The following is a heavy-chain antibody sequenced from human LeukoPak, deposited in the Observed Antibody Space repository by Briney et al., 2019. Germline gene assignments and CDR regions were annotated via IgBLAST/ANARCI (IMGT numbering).Heavy chain of an antibody. CDR2: IYYSGST. Sequence: SETLSLTCTVSGGSISSYYWSWIRQPPGKGLEWIGYIYYSGSTNYNPSLKSRVTVSVDTSKNQFSLRLSSVTAADTAVYYCAREGYYDSSASGAFDIWGQGTMVTVSS. V-gene: IGHV4-59*12. D-gene: IGHD3-22*01. CDR1: GGSISSYY. J-gene: IGHJ3*02. CDR3: AREGYYDSSASGAFDI.